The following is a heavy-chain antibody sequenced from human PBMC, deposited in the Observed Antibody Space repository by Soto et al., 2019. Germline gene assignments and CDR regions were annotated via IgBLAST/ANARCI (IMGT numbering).Heavy chain of an antibody. CDR1: GDSVTSVSDY. Sequence: SETLSLTCTVSGDSVTSVSDYWSWIRQPPGKGLEWIGYIYYSGSADYNPSLGSRVTISIDTSKNQFSLKLTSVTAADTAVYYCERGVGFGYYYYHKDLWGQGTTDTVSS. V-gene: IGHV4-61*01. CDR3: ERGVGFGYYYYHKDL. D-gene: IGHD3-10*01. CDR2: IYYSGSA. J-gene: IGHJ6*02.